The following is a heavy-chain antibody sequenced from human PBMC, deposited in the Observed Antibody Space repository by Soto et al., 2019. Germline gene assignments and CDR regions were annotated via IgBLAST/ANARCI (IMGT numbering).Heavy chain of an antibody. D-gene: IGHD3-10*01. V-gene: IGHV3-30*18. CDR1: GFTFSSYG. CDR3: AKVLDLPFGVYYYYYGMDV. Sequence: GGSLRLSCAASGFTFSSYGMHWVRQAPGKGLEWVAVISYDGSNKYYADSVKGRFTISRDNSKNTLYLQMNSLRAEDTAVYYCAKVLDLPFGVYYYYYGMDVWGQGTTVTVSS. CDR2: ISYDGSNK. J-gene: IGHJ6*02.